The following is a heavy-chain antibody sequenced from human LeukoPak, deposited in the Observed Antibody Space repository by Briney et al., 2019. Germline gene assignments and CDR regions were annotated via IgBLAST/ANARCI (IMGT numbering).Heavy chain of an antibody. V-gene: IGHV4-38-2*01. CDR1: GYSISSGYY. D-gene: IGHD1-26*01. CDR3: ARHSFLAVGHFDP. CDR2: IYHSGST. J-gene: IGHJ5*02. Sequence: PWETLSLTCAVSGYSISSGYYWGWIRQPPGKGLEWIGSIYHSGSTYYTPSLKSRITISVDTSKNQFSLKLSSVTAADTAVYYCARHSFLAVGHFDPWGQGTLVTVSS.